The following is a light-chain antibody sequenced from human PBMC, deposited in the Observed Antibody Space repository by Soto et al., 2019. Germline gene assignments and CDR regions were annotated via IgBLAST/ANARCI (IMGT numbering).Light chain of an antibody. V-gene: IGKV1-39*01. CDR3: QQTYTTPLT. CDR1: QNIRNY. CDR2: FAS. J-gene: IGKJ4*01. Sequence: DIQMTQSPSSLSASVGDRVTITCRASQNIRNYLNWYQQKPGKAPKLLIDFASSLQSGVPSRFSGSGSGTDFTLTIGSLQPADFATYYCQQTYTTPLTFGGGTKVHI.